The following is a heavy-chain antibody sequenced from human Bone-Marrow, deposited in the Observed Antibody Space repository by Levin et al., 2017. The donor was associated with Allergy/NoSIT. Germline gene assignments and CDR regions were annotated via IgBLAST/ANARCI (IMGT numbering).Heavy chain of an antibody. J-gene: IGHJ4*02. V-gene: IGHV3-33*08. Sequence: PGGSLRLSCVGSEFTFDNHGLHWVRQAPGKGLEWVSVVGYDGDYEHYADSVKGRFTVSRANSKNTVYLQMSSLRPEDTALYYGARSAGNYRHDFDGWGRGVVVAVSS. CDR3: ARSAGNYRHDFDG. CDR1: EFTFDNHG. D-gene: IGHD1-7*01. CDR2: VGYDGDYE.